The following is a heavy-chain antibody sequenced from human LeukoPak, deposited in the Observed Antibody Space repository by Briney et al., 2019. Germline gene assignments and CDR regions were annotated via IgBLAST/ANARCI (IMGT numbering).Heavy chain of an antibody. CDR1: GGSFSGYY. V-gene: IGHV4-34*01. D-gene: IGHD2-2*01. J-gene: IGHJ6*03. CDR3: ARGPVVPAVPSNYYYYYMDV. CDR2: INHSGST. Sequence: SETLSLTCAVYGGSFSGYYWSWIRQPPGKGLEWIGEINHSGSTNYNPSLKSRVTISVDTSKNQFSLKLSSVTAADTAVYYCARGPVVPAVPSNYYYYYMDVWGKGTTVTVSS.